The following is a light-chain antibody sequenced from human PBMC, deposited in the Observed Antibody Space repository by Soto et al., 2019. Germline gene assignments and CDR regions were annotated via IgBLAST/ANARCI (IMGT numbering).Light chain of an antibody. Sequence: QSVLTQPPSVSGSPGQSVTISCTGTSSDVGGYDYVSWYQQRPGKAPKLLIYDVTKRPSGVPDRFSGSKSGNTASLTISGLQAEDEADFYRCSYGGSFPYVFGTGTKGTVL. CDR1: SSDVGGYDY. V-gene: IGLV2-11*01. J-gene: IGLJ1*01. CDR3: CSYGGSFPYV. CDR2: DVT.